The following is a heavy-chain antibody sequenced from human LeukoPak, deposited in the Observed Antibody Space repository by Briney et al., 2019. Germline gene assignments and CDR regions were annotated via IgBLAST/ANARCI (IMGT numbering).Heavy chain of an antibody. J-gene: IGHJ3*02. CDR2: IGVSGTST. CDR1: RFTFSSHS. V-gene: IGHV3-23*01. D-gene: IGHD1-1*01. CDR3: AKERPGAYDI. Sequence: GRSLRLSCAASRFTFSSHSMGWVRQAPGKGLEWVSAIGVSGTSTYYTDSVKGRFTIPRDRPKNTLYLQMHSLRADETAIYYCAKERPGAYDIWGQGTMVTVSS.